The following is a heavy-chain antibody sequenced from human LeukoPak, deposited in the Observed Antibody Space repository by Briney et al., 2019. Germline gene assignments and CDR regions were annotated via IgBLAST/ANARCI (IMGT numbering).Heavy chain of an antibody. J-gene: IGHJ5*02. CDR1: GYTSTSYD. D-gene: IGHD6-19*01. CDR2: MNPNSGNA. V-gene: IGHV1-8*01. CDR3: ARGSRQWLVQGGFDP. Sequence: ASVKVSCKASGYTSTSYDINWVRQATGQGLEWMGWMNPNSGNADYAEKFQGRVTMTRNTSISTAYMELSSLRSEDTAVYYCARGSRQWLVQGGFDPWGQGTLVTVSS.